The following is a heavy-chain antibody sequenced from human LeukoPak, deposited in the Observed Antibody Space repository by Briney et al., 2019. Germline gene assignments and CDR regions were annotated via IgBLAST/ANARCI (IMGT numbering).Heavy chain of an antibody. D-gene: IGHD3-16*02. Sequence: GGSLRLSCAASGFTFSSFAMNLVRQAPGKGLEWLSYVSAGSTTTIYYADSVKGRFTISRDNAKNSPYLQMHSLRDEDTAVYYCARRGYTSAWDFWGQGTLVTVSS. V-gene: IGHV3-48*02. CDR2: VSAGSTTTI. CDR3: ARRGYTSAWDF. J-gene: IGHJ4*02. CDR1: GFTFSSFA.